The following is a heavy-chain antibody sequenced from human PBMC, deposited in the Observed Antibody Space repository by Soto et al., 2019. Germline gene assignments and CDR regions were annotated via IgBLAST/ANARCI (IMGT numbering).Heavy chain of an antibody. CDR1: GFTFSSYG. D-gene: IGHD6-6*01. J-gene: IGHJ4*02. V-gene: IGHV3-30*18. CDR3: AKDLPPTSILDY. CDR2: ISYDGSNK. Sequence: LRLSCAASGFTFSSYGMHWVRQAPGKGLEWVAVISYDGSNKYYADSVKGRFTISRDNSKNTLYLQMNSLRAEDTAVYYCAKDLPPTSILDYWGQGTLVTVSS.